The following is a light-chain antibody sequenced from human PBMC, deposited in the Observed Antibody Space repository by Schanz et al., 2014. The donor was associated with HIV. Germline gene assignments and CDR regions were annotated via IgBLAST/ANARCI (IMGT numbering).Light chain of an antibody. J-gene: IGKJ2*01. CDR3: QQSYTTPHT. Sequence: DIQLTQSPSSLSASVGDRVTITCRASQSITKYLNWYQEKPGKAPELLIFAASRLQTGVTSRFSGSGSGTDFTLTISSLQPEDFATYYCQQSYTTPHTFGQGTKLEIK. CDR1: QSITKY. CDR2: AAS. V-gene: IGKV1-39*01.